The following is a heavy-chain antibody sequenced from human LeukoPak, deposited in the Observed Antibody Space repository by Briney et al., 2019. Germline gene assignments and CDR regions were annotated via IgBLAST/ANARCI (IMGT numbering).Heavy chain of an antibody. V-gene: IGHV3-30*02. Sequence: GGSLRLSCAASGFTFSSFGMHWVRQAPGKGLEWVAFIRYDGSNKYYADSVKGRFTISRDNSKNTLYLQMNSLRAEDTAVYYCAKDAHHYYDSSGYSFDYWGQGTLVTVSS. J-gene: IGHJ4*02. D-gene: IGHD3-22*01. CDR1: GFTFSSFG. CDR2: IRYDGSNK. CDR3: AKDAHHYYDSSGYSFDY.